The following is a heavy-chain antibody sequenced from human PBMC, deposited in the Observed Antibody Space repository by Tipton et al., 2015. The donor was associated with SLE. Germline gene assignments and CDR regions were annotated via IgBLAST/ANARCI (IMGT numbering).Heavy chain of an antibody. V-gene: IGHV4-34*01. J-gene: IGHJ3*02. CDR1: GGSISSYY. Sequence: LRLSCTVSGGSISSYYWSWIRQPPGKGLEWIGEINHSGSTNYNPSLKSRVTISVDTSKDQFSLKLSSVTAADTAVYYCARTDYAFDIWGQGTMVTVSS. D-gene: IGHD2-21*02. CDR3: ARTDYAFDI. CDR2: INHSGST.